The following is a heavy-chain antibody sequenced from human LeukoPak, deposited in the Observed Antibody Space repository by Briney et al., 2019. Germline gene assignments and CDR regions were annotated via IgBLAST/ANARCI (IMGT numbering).Heavy chain of an antibody. Sequence: ASVKVSCKASGYTFTSYGISWVRQAPGQGLEWMGWISAYNGNTNYAQKLQGRVTMTTDTSTSTAYMELRSLRADDTAVYDCARGCYDFWSGYYNYYYYYYMDVWGKGTTVTVSS. V-gene: IGHV1-18*01. CDR3: ARGCYDFWSGYYNYYYYYYMDV. J-gene: IGHJ6*03. CDR1: GYTFTSYG. CDR2: ISAYNGNT. D-gene: IGHD3-3*01.